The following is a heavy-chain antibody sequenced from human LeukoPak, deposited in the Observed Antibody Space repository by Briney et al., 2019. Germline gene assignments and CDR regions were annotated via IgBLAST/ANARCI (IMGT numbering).Heavy chain of an antibody. CDR2: IYYSGST. D-gene: IGHD1-7*01. Sequence: KPSETLSLTCTVSGGSISSYYWSWIRQPPGKGLEWIGYIYYSGSTNYNPSLKSRVTISVDTSKNQFSLKLSSVTAADTAVYYCARSITGTSFDYWGQGTLVTVSS. CDR1: GGSISSYY. V-gene: IGHV4-59*01. CDR3: ARSITGTSFDY. J-gene: IGHJ4*02.